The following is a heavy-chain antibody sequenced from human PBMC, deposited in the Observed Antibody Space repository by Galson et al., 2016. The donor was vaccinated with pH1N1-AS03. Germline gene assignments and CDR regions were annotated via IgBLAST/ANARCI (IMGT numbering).Heavy chain of an antibody. J-gene: IGHJ4*02. CDR3: VKGGTNFDS. CDR2: IRQDGSDK. V-gene: IGHV3-7*01. CDR1: GFTFSSSS. D-gene: IGHD1-26*01. Sequence: SLRLSCAASGFTFSSSSMSWVRQAPGKGLEWVANIRQDGSDKYYVDSVRGRFTISRDNAKNSLYLQMNSLRAEDTAVYYCVKGGTNFDSWGQGTLVTVSS.